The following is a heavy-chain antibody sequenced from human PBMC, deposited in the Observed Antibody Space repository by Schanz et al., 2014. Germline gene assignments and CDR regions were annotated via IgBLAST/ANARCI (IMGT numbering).Heavy chain of an antibody. CDR3: AKELYSGSHYGWFDP. D-gene: IGHD1-26*01. V-gene: IGHV3-74*02. CDR1: GFTFSSYW. Sequence: EMQLVESGGGLVKPGGSLRLSCAASGFTFSSYWMHWVRQTPGKGLVWVSRINNDGSSTSYAASVKGRFTISRDNSNPTLYLQMNSLRADDTAVYYCAKELYSGSHYGWFDPWGQGTLVTVSS. J-gene: IGHJ5*02. CDR2: INNDGSST.